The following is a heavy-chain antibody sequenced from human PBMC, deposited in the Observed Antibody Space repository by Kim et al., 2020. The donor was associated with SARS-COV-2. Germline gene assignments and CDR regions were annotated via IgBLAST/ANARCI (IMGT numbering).Heavy chain of an antibody. CDR2: T. V-gene: IGHV1-58*01. Sequence: TNYAQKFQERVTITRDMSTSTAYMELSSLRSEDTAVYYCAAEGAPAAGWCWGQGTLVTVSS. J-gene: IGHJ4*02. D-gene: IGHD6-13*01. CDR3: AAEGAPAAGWC.